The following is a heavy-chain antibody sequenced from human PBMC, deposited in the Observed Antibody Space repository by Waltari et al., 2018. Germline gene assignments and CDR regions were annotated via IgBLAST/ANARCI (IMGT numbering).Heavy chain of an antibody. CDR2: INPNSGGT. V-gene: IGHV1-2*02. CDR3: ARGRDILTGYLDY. J-gene: IGHJ4*02. Sequence: QVQLVQSGAEVKKPGASVKVSCKASGSTFTGYYLHWLPQAPGQGLEWMGWINPNSGGTNYAQKFQGRVTMTRDTSISTAYMELSRLRSDDTAVYYCARGRDILTGYLDYWGQGTLVTVSS. CDR1: GSTFTGYY. D-gene: IGHD3-9*01.